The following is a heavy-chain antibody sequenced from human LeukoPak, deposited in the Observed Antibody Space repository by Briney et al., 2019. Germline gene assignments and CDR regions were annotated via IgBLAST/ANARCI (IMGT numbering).Heavy chain of an antibody. CDR3: AKDGGLWVSAHWGDS. J-gene: IGHJ4*02. Sequence: GGSLRLSCAASGFTFSSYTMSWVRQAPGKGLEWVSTITTSDGNTYYADSVKGRFTVSRDNSKNTLFLQMNSLRAEDTAVYYCAKDGGLWVSAHWGDSWGRGALVTVSS. V-gene: IGHV3-23*01. CDR1: GFTFSSYT. D-gene: IGHD7-27*01. CDR2: ITTSDGNT.